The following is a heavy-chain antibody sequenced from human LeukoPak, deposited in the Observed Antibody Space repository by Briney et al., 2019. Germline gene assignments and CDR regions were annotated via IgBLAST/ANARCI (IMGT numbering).Heavy chain of an antibody. Sequence: ASVKVSCKASGGTFISYAISWVRQAPGQGLEWMGWINPNSGGTNYAQKFQGWVTMTRDTSISTAYMELSRLRSDDTAVYYCARASRSGWYDYWGQGTLVTVSS. D-gene: IGHD6-19*01. J-gene: IGHJ4*02. CDR1: GGTFISYA. CDR3: ARASRSGWYDY. CDR2: INPNSGGT. V-gene: IGHV1-2*04.